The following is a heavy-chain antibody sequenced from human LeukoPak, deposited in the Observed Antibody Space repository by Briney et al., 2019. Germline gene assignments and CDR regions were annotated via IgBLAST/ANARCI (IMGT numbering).Heavy chain of an antibody. CDR2: ISSSGSTI. D-gene: IGHD3-10*01. V-gene: IGHV3-48*03. CDR3: ARVAYGSGSYPY. J-gene: IGHJ4*02. CDR1: GFTFSSYE. Sequence: PGGSLRLSCAASGFTFSSYEMNWVRQAPGKGLEWVSYISSSGSTIYYADSVKGRFTISRDNAKNSLYLQMNSLRAEDTAVYYCARVAYGSGSYPYWGQGTLVTVSS.